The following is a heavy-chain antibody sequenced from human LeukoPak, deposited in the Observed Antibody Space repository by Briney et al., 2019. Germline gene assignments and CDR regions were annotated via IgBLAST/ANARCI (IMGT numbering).Heavy chain of an antibody. CDR1: GFTFSSYA. Sequence: GGSLRLSCAASGFTFSSYAMSWVRQAPGKGLEWVSAISGSGGSTYYADSVEGRFTISRDNSKNTLYLQMNSLRAEDTAVYYCAKDRGGNIVVVVAATIYFDYWGQGTLVTVSS. CDR2: ISGSGGST. CDR3: AKDRGGNIVVVVAATIYFDY. V-gene: IGHV3-23*01. J-gene: IGHJ4*02. D-gene: IGHD2-15*01.